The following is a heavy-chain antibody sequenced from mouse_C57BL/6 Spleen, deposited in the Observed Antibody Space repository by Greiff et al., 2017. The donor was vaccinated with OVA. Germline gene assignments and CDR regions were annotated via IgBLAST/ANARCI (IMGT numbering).Heavy chain of an antibody. D-gene: IGHD1-1*01. V-gene: IGHV5-17*01. J-gene: IGHJ3*01. Sequence: EVHLVESGGGLVKPGGSLKLSCAASGFTFSDYGMHWVRQAPEKGLEWVAYISSGSSTIYYADTVKGRFTISRDNAKNTLFLQMTSLRSEDTAMYYCARPLYYGTPFAYWGQGTLVTVSA. CDR3: ARPLYYGTPFAY. CDR1: GFTFSDYG. CDR2: ISSGSSTI.